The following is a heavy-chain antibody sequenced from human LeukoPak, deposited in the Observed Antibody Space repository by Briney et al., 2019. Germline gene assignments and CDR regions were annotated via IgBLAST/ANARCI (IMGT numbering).Heavy chain of an antibody. CDR1: GFTFSSYA. V-gene: IGHV3-30*04. J-gene: IGHJ6*03. D-gene: IGHD3-10*01. Sequence: PGRSLRLSCAASGFTFSSYAMHWVRQAPGKGLEWVAVISYDGSNKYYADSVKGRFTISRDNSKNTLYLQMNSLRAEDTAVYYCATGPVLLWFGDPGYYMDVWGKGTTVTVSS. CDR3: ATGPVLLWFGDPGYYMDV. CDR2: ISYDGSNK.